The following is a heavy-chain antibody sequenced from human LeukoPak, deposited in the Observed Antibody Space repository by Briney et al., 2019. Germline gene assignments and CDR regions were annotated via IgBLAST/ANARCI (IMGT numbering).Heavy chain of an antibody. CDR2: ISYDGSNK. Sequence: PGGSLRLSCAASGFTFSSYAMHWVRQAPGKGLEWVAVISYDGSNKYYADSVKGRFTISRDNAKNSLYLQMNSLRAEDTAVYYCARDTSRRRFDYWGQGTLVTVSS. V-gene: IGHV3-30*04. CDR1: GFTFSSYA. CDR3: ARDTSRRRFDY. J-gene: IGHJ4*02. D-gene: IGHD2/OR15-2a*01.